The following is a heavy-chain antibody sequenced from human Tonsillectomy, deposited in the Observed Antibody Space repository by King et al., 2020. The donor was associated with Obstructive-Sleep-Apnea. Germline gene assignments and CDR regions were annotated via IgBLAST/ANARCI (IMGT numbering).Heavy chain of an antibody. CDR2: IYYSGSS. V-gene: IGHV4-30-4*01. CDR1: GGSISSGDCY. CDR3: ARVTITMLRGVLTYFDY. J-gene: IGHJ4*02. Sequence: QLQESGPGLVKPSQTLSLTCTVSGGSISSGDCYWSWIREPPGKGLEWIGYIYYSGSSYFNPSLKIRVSISVDTAKGQFSLKLSSVTAADTAVYYCARVTITMLRGVLTYFDYWGQGTLVTVSS. D-gene: IGHD3-10*01.